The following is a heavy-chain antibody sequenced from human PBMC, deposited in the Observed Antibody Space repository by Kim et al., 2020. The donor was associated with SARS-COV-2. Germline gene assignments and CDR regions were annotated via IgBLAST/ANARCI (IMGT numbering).Heavy chain of an antibody. CDR2: ISWNSGSI. CDR1: GFTFDDYA. CDR3: AKVGGSKGAYGDYWNWYFDL. Sequence: GGSLRLSCAASGFTFDDYAMHWVRQAPGKGLEWVSGISWNSGSIGYADSVKGRFTISRDNAKNSLYLQMNSLRAEDTALYYCAKVGGSKGAYGDYWNWYFDLWGRGTLVTVSS. J-gene: IGHJ2*01. D-gene: IGHD4-17*01. V-gene: IGHV3-9*01.